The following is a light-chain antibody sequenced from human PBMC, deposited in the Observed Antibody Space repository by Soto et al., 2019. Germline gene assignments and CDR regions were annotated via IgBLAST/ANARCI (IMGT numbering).Light chain of an antibody. V-gene: IGLV2-11*01. J-gene: IGLJ1*01. CDR2: TVT. CDR3: CSYAGSSSYV. Sequence: QSALTQPRSVSGSPGQSVTISCTGTSSDVGGYNYFSWYQQHPGKAPKLMIYTVTKRPSGVPDRFSGSKSDNTASLTISGLQADDEADYYCCSYAGSSSYVFGTGTKLTVL. CDR1: SSDVGGYNY.